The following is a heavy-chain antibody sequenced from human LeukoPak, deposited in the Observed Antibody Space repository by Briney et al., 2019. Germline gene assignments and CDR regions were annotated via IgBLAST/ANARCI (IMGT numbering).Heavy chain of an antibody. D-gene: IGHD3-10*01. Sequence: ASVKVSCKASGGTFSSYAISWVRQAPGQGLEWMGGIIPIFGTANYAQKFQGRVTITADKSTSTAYMELSSLRSEDTAVYYCARGPGRKHHYYGFKDYWGQGTLVTVSS. CDR2: IIPIFGTA. CDR1: GGTFSSYA. V-gene: IGHV1-69*06. J-gene: IGHJ4*02. CDR3: ARGPGRKHHYYGFKDY.